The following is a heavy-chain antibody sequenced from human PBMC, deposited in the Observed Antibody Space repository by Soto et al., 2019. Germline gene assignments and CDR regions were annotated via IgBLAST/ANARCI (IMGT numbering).Heavy chain of an antibody. J-gene: IGHJ6*02. CDR3: ARGGGTYDSGHYYVLDL. CDR1: GSTFKTYC. Sequence: ASAKVSFKASGSTFKTYCMTWGRQAPGQGREGMGWISAYNGNTNCAQKLQGRVTMIIDTSTSTAHMELRSLRSDDTAVYYCARGGGTYDSGHYYVLDLWGLGHTVTVYS. V-gene: IGHV1-18*04. CDR2: ISAYNGNT. D-gene: IGHD1-26*01.